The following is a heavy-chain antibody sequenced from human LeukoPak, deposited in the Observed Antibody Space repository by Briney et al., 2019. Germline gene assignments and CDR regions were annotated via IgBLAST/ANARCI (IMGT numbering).Heavy chain of an antibody. CDR1: GFIVSTKR. J-gene: IGHJ4*02. D-gene: IGHD4-23*01. CDR3: ARSMSTVASGSFDC. CDR2: IYDGGIT. V-gene: IGHV3-66*01. Sequence: PGGSLRLSCAVSGFIVSTKRMSWVRQTPGKGLERVAVIYDGGITSYADSVKGRFTIYRDTFQNTLYLQMNSLRAEDTALYYCARSMSTVASGSFDCWGQGTLVTVSS.